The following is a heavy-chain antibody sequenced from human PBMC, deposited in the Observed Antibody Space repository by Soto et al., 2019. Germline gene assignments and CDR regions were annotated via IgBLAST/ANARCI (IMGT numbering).Heavy chain of an antibody. CDR2: ISAYNGNT. J-gene: IGHJ4*02. CDR3: ASGPGDGSSWYLTNDY. Sequence: ASVKVSCKASGYTFTSYGISWVRQAPGQGLEWMGWISAYNGNTNYAQKLQGRVTMTTDTSTSTAYMELRSLRSDDTAVYYCASGPGDGSSWYLTNDYWGQGTLVTVSS. D-gene: IGHD6-13*01. CDR1: GYTFTSYG. V-gene: IGHV1-18*01.